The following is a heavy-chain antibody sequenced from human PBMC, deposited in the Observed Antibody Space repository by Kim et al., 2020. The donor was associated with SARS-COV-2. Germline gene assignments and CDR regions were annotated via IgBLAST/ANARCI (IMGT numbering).Heavy chain of an antibody. CDR3: ARHSVVATMMVDC. J-gene: IGHJ4*02. Sequence: SETLSLTCTVSGGSISSSSYYWGWIRQPPGKGLECIGSIYYSGSTYYNPSLKSRVTISVDTSKNQFSLKLSSVTAADTAVYYCARHSVVATMMVDCWGQGTLVTVSS. CDR1: GGSISSSSYY. CDR2: IYYSGST. D-gene: IGHD5-12*01. V-gene: IGHV4-39*01.